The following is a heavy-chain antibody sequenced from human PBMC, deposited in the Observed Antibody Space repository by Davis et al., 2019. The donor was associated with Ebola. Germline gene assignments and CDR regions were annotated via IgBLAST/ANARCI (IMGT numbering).Heavy chain of an antibody. J-gene: IGHJ6*02. Sequence: GGSLRLSCAASGFTFGSYAMTWARQVPGKGLEWVSAVTSSGGSTYYANSVKGRFTISRDNSKNTLFLQLNSLGVEDTAVYYCAKGGSGWPSDYSYGMDVWGQGTTVTVSS. D-gene: IGHD6-19*01. CDR2: VTSSGGST. V-gene: IGHV3-23*01. CDR3: AKGGSGWPSDYSYGMDV. CDR1: GFTFGSYA.